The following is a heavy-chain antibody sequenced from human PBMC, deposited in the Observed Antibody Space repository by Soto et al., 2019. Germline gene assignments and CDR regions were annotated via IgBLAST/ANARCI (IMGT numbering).Heavy chain of an antibody. CDR3: VKVRLDSSGWFRFVVDY. Sequence: EVQLLESGGGLVQPGNSLRLSCAASGFTFSNYAMSWVRQAPGKGLEWVSTIHGGDGTTYYADSMKGRFTISRDKSKNALYLQMNSLRAEDTAVYYCVKVRLDSSGWFRFVVDYWGQGTLVTVSS. J-gene: IGHJ4*02. V-gene: IGHV3-23*01. CDR2: IHGGDGTT. D-gene: IGHD6-19*01. CDR1: GFTFSNYA.